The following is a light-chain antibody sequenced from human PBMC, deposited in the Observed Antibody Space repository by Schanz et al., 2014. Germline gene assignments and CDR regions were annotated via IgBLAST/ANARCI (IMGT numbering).Light chain of an antibody. CDR1: TSDIGSYDF. CDR3: SAYTSSSNWV. J-gene: IGLJ3*02. Sequence: QSALTQPASVSGAPGQSITISCTGTTSDIGSYDFVSWYRQHPGEAPKLMIYEGSKRPSGVSNRFSASKSGNTASLTISGLQAEDEADYYCSAYTSSSNWVFGGGTQLTVL. V-gene: IGLV2-14*02. CDR2: EGS.